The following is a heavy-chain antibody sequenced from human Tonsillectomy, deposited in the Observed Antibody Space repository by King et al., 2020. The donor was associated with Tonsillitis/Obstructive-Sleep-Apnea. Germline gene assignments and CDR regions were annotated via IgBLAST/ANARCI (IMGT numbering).Heavy chain of an antibody. CDR2: FDPEDGET. CDR3: ATDSTVTTFYGMDV. V-gene: IGHV1-24*01. CDR1: GYTLTESY. Sequence: QLVQSGAEVKKPGASVKVSCKVSGYTLTESYMHWVRQAPGKGLEWMGGFDPEDGETIYAQKFQGRVTMTEDTSTDTAYMELSSLRSEDTAVYYCATDSTVTTFYGMDVWGQGTTVTVS. D-gene: IGHD4-17*01. J-gene: IGHJ6*02.